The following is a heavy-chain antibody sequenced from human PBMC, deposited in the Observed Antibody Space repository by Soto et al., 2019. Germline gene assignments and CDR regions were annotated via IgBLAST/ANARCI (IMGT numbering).Heavy chain of an antibody. Sequence: EVQLLESGGGLVQPGGSLRLSCAASGFTFNNYAMNWVRQAPGKGLEWVSAISGGGDTTSYADSVKGRFTVSRDGSKNTRYLQMSSLRAEDTALYYCAKGRGGSGSLTPRVDFWGQGTLVTVSS. V-gene: IGHV3-23*01. CDR1: GFTFNNYA. J-gene: IGHJ4*02. CDR3: AKGRGGSGSLTPRVDF. CDR2: ISGGGDTT. D-gene: IGHD3-10*01.